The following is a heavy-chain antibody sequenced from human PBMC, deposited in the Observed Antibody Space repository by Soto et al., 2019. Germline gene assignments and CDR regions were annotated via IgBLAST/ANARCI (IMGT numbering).Heavy chain of an antibody. CDR2: IYWNDEA. CDR1: GFSLSTDAVG. Sequence: QITLKESGPTLVRPTQTLTLTCTVSGFSLSTDAVGVAWIRQPPGKALAWLALIYWNDEARYKSSLNNRLTITKDTSKSQVVLPTPYLAPRYTATYFWALRIAAPGRTLDYWGQGILVTVSS. V-gene: IGHV2-5*01. CDR3: ALRIAAPGRTLDY. D-gene: IGHD6-6*01. J-gene: IGHJ4*02.